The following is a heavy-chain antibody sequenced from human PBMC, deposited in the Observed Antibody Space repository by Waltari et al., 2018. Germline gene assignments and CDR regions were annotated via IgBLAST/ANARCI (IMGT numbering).Heavy chain of an antibody. J-gene: IGHJ6*02. CDR1: GFTFNDYA. CDR2: ISGSGSSI. Sequence: EEQLLESGGGLVQPGQSLRLSCAASGFTFNDYAMRGVRQGPGKGLEWVSVISGSGSSIYYGDSVKGRFTISRDSSKSTLYLQMNNLRAEDTAVYFCAKGGNGGATGYYWYYGLDVWGQGTTVTVSS. CDR3: AKGGNGGATGYYWYYGLDV. D-gene: IGHD2-21*01. V-gene: IGHV3-23*01.